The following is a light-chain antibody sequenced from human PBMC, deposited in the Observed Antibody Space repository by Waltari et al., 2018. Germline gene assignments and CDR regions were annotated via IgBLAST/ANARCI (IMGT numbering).Light chain of an antibody. CDR2: WAS. V-gene: IGKV4-1*01. J-gene: IGKJ1*01. Sequence: DIVMTQSPDSLAVSLGERATINCRSSQSVLYPPDNDNYLAWYQQKPGQPPKLLIYWASTRASGVPDRFSGSGSGTDFTLTISSLQAADVAVYYCQQYYTTPLTFGQGTRVEI. CDR3: QQYYTTPLT. CDR1: QSVLYPPDNDNY.